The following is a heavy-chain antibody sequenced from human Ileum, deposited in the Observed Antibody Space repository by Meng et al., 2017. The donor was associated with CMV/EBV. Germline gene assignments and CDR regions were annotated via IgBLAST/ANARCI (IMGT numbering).Heavy chain of an antibody. V-gene: IGHV4-34*01. J-gene: IGHJ6*02. CDR1: GFDFSSHA. Sequence: GSLRLSCAASGFDFSSHAMHWVRQPPGKGLEWIGELNLGGSPNYNPSLKSRLTISRDTSKNQFSLNLRSVTPADTAEYYCVRGAPYYYNGIDVWGQGTTVTVSS. CDR2: LNLGGSP. D-gene: IGHD6-6*01. CDR3: VRGAPYYYNGIDV.